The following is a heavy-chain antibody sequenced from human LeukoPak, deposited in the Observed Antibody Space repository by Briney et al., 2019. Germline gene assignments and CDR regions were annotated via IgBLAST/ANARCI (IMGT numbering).Heavy chain of an antibody. V-gene: IGHV3-7*01. J-gene: IGHJ4*02. Sequence: GGSLRLSCAASGFTFSSYWMSWVRQAPGKGPEWVANIKQDGSEKYYVDSVKGRFTISRDNAKNSLYLQMNSLRAEDTAVYYSARGIEGGITGTDYWGQGTLVTVSS. CDR1: GFTFSSYW. D-gene: IGHD1-20*01. CDR2: IKQDGSEK. CDR3: ARGIEGGITGTDY.